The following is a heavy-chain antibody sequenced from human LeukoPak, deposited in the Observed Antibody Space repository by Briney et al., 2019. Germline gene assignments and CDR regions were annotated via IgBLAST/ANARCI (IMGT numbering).Heavy chain of an antibody. D-gene: IGHD3-16*02. J-gene: IGHJ4*02. CDR1: GFTFSHYG. CDR3: AVWGSYRAFDY. Sequence: GGSLRLSCAASGFTFSHYGMTWVRQAPGKGLEWVSGISGSGGSTYYADSVKGRFTISRDNSNNTLYLQMNSLRAEDTAVYYCAVWGSYRAFDYWGQGTLVTVSS. CDR2: ISGSGGST. V-gene: IGHV3-23*01.